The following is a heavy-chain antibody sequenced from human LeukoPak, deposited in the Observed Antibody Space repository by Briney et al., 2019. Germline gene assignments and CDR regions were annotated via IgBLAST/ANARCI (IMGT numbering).Heavy chain of an antibody. D-gene: IGHD3-22*01. CDR2: IKEDGSEK. V-gene: IGHV3-7*01. J-gene: IGHJ4*02. CDR1: GFTFSTYW. Sequence: GGSLRLSCAASGFTFSTYWMSWVCQAPGKGLEWVASIKEDGSEKYYGDSVKGRFTISRDNAKNSLYLEMNSLRVEDTAVYYCARDSSGYQWGQGTLVTVSS. CDR3: ARDSSGYQ.